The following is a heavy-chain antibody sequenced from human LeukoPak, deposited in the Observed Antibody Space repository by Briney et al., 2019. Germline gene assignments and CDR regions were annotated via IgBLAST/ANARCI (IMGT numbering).Heavy chain of an antibody. CDR3: ARWLGYRSGGICYSTKYYFDY. CDR2: IYPGDSDT. J-gene: IGHJ4*02. Sequence: GESLKISCKGSGYSFTSYWIGWVRQMPWKGLEWMGIIYPGDSDTRYSPSFQGQVTISADKSISTAYLQWSSLKASDTAMYYCARWLGYRSGGICYSTKYYFDYWGQGTLVTVSS. CDR1: GYSFTSYW. V-gene: IGHV5-51*01. D-gene: IGHD2-15*01.